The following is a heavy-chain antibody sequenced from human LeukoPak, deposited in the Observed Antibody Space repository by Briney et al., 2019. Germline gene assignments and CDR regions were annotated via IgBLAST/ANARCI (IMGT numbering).Heavy chain of an antibody. V-gene: IGHV1-46*01. D-gene: IGHD1-14*01. CDR3: AREVMDNLRFDY. CDR2: INPSGGDT. J-gene: IGHJ4*02. CDR1: GYTFTNFA. Sequence: GASVKVSCKASGYTFTNFAISWVRQAPGQGLEWMGIINPSGGDTSYAQKFQGRLTMTRDTSTNTVYMELTSLRSEDTAVYYCAREVMDNLRFDYWGQGTLVTVSS.